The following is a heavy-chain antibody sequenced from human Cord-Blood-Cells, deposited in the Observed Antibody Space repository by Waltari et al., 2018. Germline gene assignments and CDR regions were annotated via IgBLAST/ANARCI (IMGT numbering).Heavy chain of an antibody. J-gene: IGHJ3*02. V-gene: IGHV4-34*01. CDR1: GGSFSGYS. Sequence: QVQLQQWGAGLLKPSETLSLTCAVYGGSFSGYSWTWIRQPPGKGLEWIGEINHSGSTNYNPSLKSRVTISVDTSKNQFSLKLSSVTAADTAVYYCARGAGWGAFDIWGQGTMVTVSS. CDR3: ARGAGWGAFDI. CDR2: INHSGST. D-gene: IGHD6-19*01.